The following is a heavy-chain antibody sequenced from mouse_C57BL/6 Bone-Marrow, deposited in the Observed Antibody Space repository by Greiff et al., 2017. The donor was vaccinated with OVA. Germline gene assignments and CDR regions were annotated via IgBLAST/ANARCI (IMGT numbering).Heavy chain of an antibody. CDR2: INPNNGGT. CDR1: GYTFTDYY. J-gene: IGHJ4*01. D-gene: IGHD1-1*01. CDR3: ARSLLYGSSYYYAMDY. Sequence: EVQLQQSGPELVKPGASVKISCKASGYTFTDYYMNWVKQSHGKSLEWIGDINPNNGGTSYNQKFKGKATLTVDKYSSTAYMELRSLTSEDSAVYYCARSLLYGSSYYYAMDYWGQGTSVTVSS. V-gene: IGHV1-26*01.